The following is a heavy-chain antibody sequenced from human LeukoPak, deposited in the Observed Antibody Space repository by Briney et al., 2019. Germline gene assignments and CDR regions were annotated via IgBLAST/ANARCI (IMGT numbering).Heavy chain of an antibody. CDR1: GFTFSSYA. J-gene: IGHJ6*02. CDR3: AEDSDGMDV. CDR2: ISGSGGRT. Sequence: GGSLRLSCAASGFTFSSYAMSWVRQAPGKGLEWVSDISGSGGRTYYADSVKGRFTISRDNSKNTLYLQMNSLRAEDTAVYYCAEDSDGMDVWGQGTTVTVSS. V-gene: IGHV3-23*01.